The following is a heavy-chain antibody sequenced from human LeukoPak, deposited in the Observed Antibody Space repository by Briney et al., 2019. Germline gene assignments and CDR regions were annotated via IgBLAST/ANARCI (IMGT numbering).Heavy chain of an antibody. CDR2: IYYSGST. CDR3: AREVVAAAGTVDY. D-gene: IGHD6-13*01. Sequence: SQTLSLICTVSGGSISRSSYYWGWIRHPPRKPLEWIGSIYYSGSTYYNPSLKSRVTISVDTSKNQFSLKLTSVTAADTAVYYCAREVVAAAGTVDYWGQGTLVTVSS. CDR1: GGSISRSSYY. J-gene: IGHJ4*02. V-gene: IGHV4-39*07.